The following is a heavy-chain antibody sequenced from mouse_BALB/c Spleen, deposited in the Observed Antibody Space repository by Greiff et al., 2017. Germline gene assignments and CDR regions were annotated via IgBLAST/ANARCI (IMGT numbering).Heavy chain of an antibody. D-gene: IGHD1-1*01. CDR2: ISTYYGNT. J-gene: IGHJ4*01. V-gene: IGHV1-67*01. CDR3: ARSFTTVVATYYAMDY. CDR1: SYTFTDYA. Sequence: VQLQQSGPELVRPGVSVKISCKGSSYTFTDYAMHWVKQSHAKSLEWIGVISTYYGNTNYNQKFKGKATMTVDKSSSTAYMELARLTSEDSAVYYCARSFTTVVATYYAMDYWGQGTSVTVSS.